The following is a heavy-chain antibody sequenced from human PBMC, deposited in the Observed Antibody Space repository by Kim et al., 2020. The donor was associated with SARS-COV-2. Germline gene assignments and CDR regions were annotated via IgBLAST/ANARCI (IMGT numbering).Heavy chain of an antibody. CDR3: ALYRKNYFDQ. V-gene: IGHV1-8*01. Sequence: ASVKVSCKTSGYTFTSFDINWVRQATGQGLEWMGWMNPYGGNTGYAQKFQGRVTMTRNTSVSTAYLELNSLRPEDTAMYYCALYRKNYFDQWGQGTLVTVSS. CDR1: GYTFTSFD. D-gene: IGHD4-4*01. CDR2: MNPYGGNT. J-gene: IGHJ4*02.